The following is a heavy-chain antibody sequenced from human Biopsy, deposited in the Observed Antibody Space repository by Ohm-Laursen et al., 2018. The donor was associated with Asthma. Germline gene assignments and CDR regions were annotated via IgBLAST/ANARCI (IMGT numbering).Heavy chain of an antibody. V-gene: IGHV3-9*01. CDR1: GFSFSDYY. CDR3: VKDIRLQLWGFDS. D-gene: IGHD6-13*01. J-gene: IGHJ4*02. Sequence: RSLRLSCAASGFSFSDYYMTWMRQAPGKGLEWVSGVSWNSGSIDYADSVKGRFTISRDNAKNSLYLQMNSLRGADTALYYCVKDIRLQLWGFDSWGQGTLVTVSS. CDR2: VSWNSGSI.